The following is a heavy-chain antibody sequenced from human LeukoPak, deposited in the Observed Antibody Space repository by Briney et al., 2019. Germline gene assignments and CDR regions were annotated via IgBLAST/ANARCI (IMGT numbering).Heavy chain of an antibody. D-gene: IGHD6-19*01. J-gene: IGHJ4*02. CDR2: ISAYNGNT. CDR3: ARDLVAVAEYYFDY. Sequence: ASVKVSCKASGYTFTSYGISWVRQAPGQGLEWMGWISAYNGNTNYAQKLQGRATMTTDTSTSTAYMELRSLRSDDTAVYYCARDLVAVAEYYFDYWGQGTLVTVSS. CDR1: GYTFTSYG. V-gene: IGHV1-18*01.